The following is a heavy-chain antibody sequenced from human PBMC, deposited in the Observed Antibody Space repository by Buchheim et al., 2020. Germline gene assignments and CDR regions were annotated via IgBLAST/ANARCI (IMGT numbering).Heavy chain of an antibody. Sequence: QVQLVESGGGVVQPGRPLRLSCAASGFTFSSYAMHWVRQAPGKGLEWVAVISYDGSNKYYADSVKGRFTISRDNSKNTLYLQMNSLRAEDTAVYYCARDTPPSSPMGYYYYGMDVWGQGTT. J-gene: IGHJ6*02. V-gene: IGHV3-30-3*01. CDR3: ARDTPPSSPMGYYYYGMDV. CDR2: ISYDGSNK. D-gene: IGHD3-10*01. CDR1: GFTFSSYA.